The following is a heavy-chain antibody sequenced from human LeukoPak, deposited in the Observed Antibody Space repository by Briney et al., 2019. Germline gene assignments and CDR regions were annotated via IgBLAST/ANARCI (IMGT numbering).Heavy chain of an antibody. V-gene: IGHV3-30-3*01. CDR2: ISYDGSNK. CDR3: ARADSGMDV. CDR1: GFTFSSYA. J-gene: IGHJ6*02. Sequence: GGSLRLSCAASGFTFSSYAMHWVRQAPGKGLEWVAVISYDGSNKYYADSVKGRFTISRDKSKSTLYLQMNSLRPEDTAVYYCARADSGMDVWGQGTTVTVSS.